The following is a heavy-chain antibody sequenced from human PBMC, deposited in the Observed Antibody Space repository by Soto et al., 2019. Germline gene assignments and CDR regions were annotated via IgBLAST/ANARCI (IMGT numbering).Heavy chain of an antibody. J-gene: IGHJ3*02. D-gene: IGHD3-22*01. CDR1: GGTFSSYA. CDR3: ASGLTADSSGYYFRAFDI. V-gene: IGHV1-69*06. CDR2: IIPIFGTA. Sequence: QVQLVQSGAEVKKPGSSVKVSCKASGGTFSSYAISWVRQAPGQGLEWMGGIIPIFGTANYAQKFQGRVTITADKSTSEDHMELSSLRSEDTAVYYWASGLTADSSGYYFRAFDIWGQGTMVTVSS.